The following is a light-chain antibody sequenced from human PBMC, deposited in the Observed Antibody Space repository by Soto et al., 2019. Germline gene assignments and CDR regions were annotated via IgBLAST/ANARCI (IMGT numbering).Light chain of an antibody. CDR3: QQYNNWPWT. CDR1: QSVSSN. Sequence: EVVLTQSPATLSVSPWERATLSCRASQSVSSNLAWYQQKPGQAPRLLIYGASTRATGIPARFSGSGSGREFTLTISSLQSEDFAVYYCQQYNNWPWTFGRGTKVDIK. J-gene: IGKJ1*01. CDR2: GAS. V-gene: IGKV3-15*01.